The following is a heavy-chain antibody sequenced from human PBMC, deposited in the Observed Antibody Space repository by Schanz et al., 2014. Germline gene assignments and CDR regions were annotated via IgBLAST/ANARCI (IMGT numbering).Heavy chain of an antibody. D-gene: IGHD3-22*01. Sequence: QVQLVQSGADVKKPGSSVRVSCTASGGTFSSYTISWIRQAPGQGLEWMGRIIPVLAIADYAQKFQGRVTITADKSTSTAYMELSSLRSEDTAMYYCARDYYDSSGYYYCDYWGQGTLVTVSS. V-gene: IGHV1-69*08. CDR3: ARDYYDSSGYYYCDY. CDR1: GGTFSSYT. CDR2: IIPVLAIA. J-gene: IGHJ4*02.